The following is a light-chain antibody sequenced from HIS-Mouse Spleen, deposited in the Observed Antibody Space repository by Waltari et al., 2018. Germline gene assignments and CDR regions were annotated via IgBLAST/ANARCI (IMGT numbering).Light chain of an antibody. J-gene: IGKJ4*01. CDR3: QQRSNWLT. CDR2: KAS. Sequence: DIQMTQSPSTLSASVGDRVTITCRASQSISSWLAWYQQKPGKAPKLLIYKASSLESGVPSRFSGSGSGTEFTLTISSLQPEDFAVYYCQQRSNWLTFGGGTKVEIK. V-gene: IGKV1-5*03. CDR1: QSISSW.